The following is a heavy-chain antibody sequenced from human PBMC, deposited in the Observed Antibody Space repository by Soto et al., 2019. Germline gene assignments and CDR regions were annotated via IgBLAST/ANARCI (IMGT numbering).Heavy chain of an antibody. D-gene: IGHD3-3*01. J-gene: IGHJ5*02. CDR1: GYTFTSYG. Sequence: ASVKVSCKASGYTFTSYGVSWVRQAPGQGLEWMGWISAYNGNTNYAQKLQGRVTMTTDTSTSTAYMELRSLRSDDTAVYYCARVKIFGVVIQDRWFDPWGQGTLVTVSS. CDR2: ISAYNGNT. V-gene: IGHV1-18*01. CDR3: ARVKIFGVVIQDRWFDP.